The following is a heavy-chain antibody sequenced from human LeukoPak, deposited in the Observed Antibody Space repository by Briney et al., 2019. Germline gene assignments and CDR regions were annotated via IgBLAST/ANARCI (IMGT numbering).Heavy chain of an antibody. Sequence: PSETLSLTCTVSGGSISSYYWSWMRQSPGPGLECIGYIAHSGTTYYNPSLNSRLTISLDTSKNSFSLNLSSVTAADTAVYYCARAPFYGTNSRGAFEIWGQGTMVTVSS. CDR2: IAHSGTT. D-gene: IGHD4-23*01. CDR3: ARAPFYGTNSRGAFEI. V-gene: IGHV4-59*01. J-gene: IGHJ3*02. CDR1: GGSISSYY.